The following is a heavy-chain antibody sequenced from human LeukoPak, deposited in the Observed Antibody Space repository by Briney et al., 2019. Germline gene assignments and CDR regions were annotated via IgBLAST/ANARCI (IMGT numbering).Heavy chain of an antibody. CDR3: AKDMGGGYVRAGFDY. V-gene: IGHV3-20*04. CDR1: GFTIDDYG. CDR2: INWNGGST. J-gene: IGHJ4*02. D-gene: IGHD5-12*01. Sequence: GGSLRLSCAASGFTIDDYGMSWVRQAPGKGLEWVSGINWNGGSTGYADSVKGRFTISRDNAKNSLYLQMNSLRAEDTALYYCAKDMGGGYVRAGFDYWGQGTLVTVSS.